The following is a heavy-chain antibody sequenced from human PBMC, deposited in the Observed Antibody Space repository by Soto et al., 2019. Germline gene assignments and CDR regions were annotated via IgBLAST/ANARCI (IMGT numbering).Heavy chain of an antibody. V-gene: IGHV1-69*12. CDR3: ARGRTGDLFGPSYASASYYGMDV. J-gene: IGHJ6*02. CDR2: IIPIFGTA. D-gene: IGHD7-27*01. CDR1: GGTFSSYA. Sequence: QVQLVQSGAEVKKPGSSVKVSCKASGGTFSSYAISWVRQAPGQGLEWMGGIIPIFGTANYAQKFQGRVTITADESTSTAYMELSSLRSEDTAVYYCARGRTGDLFGPSYASASYYGMDVWGQGTTVTVSS.